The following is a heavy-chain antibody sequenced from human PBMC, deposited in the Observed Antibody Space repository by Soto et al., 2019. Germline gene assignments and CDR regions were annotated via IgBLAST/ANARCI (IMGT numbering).Heavy chain of an antibody. CDR3: ANRGGIDGDYFHYFDY. CDR2: ISGSGGST. D-gene: IGHD4-17*01. CDR1: GFTFSSYA. Sequence: EVQLLESGGGLVQPGGSLRLSCAASGFTFSSYAMSWVRQAPGKGLEWVSAISGSGGSTYYADSVKGRFTISRDNSKNTLYLQMNSLRAEDTAVYYCANRGGIDGDYFHYFDYWGQGTLVIVSS. V-gene: IGHV3-23*01. J-gene: IGHJ4*02.